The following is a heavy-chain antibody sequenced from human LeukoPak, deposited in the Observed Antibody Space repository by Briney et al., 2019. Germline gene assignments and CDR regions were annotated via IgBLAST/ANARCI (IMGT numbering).Heavy chain of an antibody. D-gene: IGHD3-3*01. J-gene: IGHJ5*02. CDR1: GFTFSSYG. V-gene: IGHV3-30*18. CDR2: ISYDGSNK. Sequence: GGSLRLSCAASGFTFSSYGMHWVRQAPGKGLEWVAVISYDGSNKYYADSVKGRFTISRDNSKNTLYLQMNSLRAEDTAVYYCAKGDFCAWGQGTLVTVSS. CDR3: AKGDFCA.